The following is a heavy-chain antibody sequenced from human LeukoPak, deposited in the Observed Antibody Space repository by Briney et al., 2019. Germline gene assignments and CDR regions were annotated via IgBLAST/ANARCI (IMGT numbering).Heavy chain of an antibody. V-gene: IGHV3-7*03. Sequence: PGGSLRLSCAASGFIFSSYWMSWVRQAPGKGLEWVANIKQDGSEKYYVDSVKGRFTISRDNAKNSLYLQMNSLRAEDTAVYYCARDLDYGDPHWFDHWGQGTLVTVSS. CDR2: IKQDGSEK. D-gene: IGHD4-17*01. J-gene: IGHJ5*02. CDR3: ARDLDYGDPHWFDH. CDR1: GFIFSSYW.